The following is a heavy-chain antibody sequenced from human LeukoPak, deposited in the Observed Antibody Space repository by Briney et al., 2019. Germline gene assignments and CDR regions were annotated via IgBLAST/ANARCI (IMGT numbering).Heavy chain of an antibody. J-gene: IGHJ4*02. V-gene: IGHV3-21*01. CDR1: GFTFSSYS. CDR2: ISSSSSYI. D-gene: IGHD3/OR15-3a*01. Sequence: PGGSLRLSCATSGFTFSSYSMNWVRQAPGKGLEWVSSISSSSSYIYYADSVKGRFTISRDNAKNSLYLQMNSLRAEDTAVYYCARPFSDLVSSDYWGQGILVTVSS. CDR3: ARPFSDLVSSDY.